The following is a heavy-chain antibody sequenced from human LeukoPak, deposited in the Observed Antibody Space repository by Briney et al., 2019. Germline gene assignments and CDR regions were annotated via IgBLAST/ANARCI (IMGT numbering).Heavy chain of an antibody. V-gene: IGHV4-39*01. CDR2: IYHTGST. Sequence: SETLSLTCTVSGGSISSSNYYWGWIRQPPGKGLEWIGNIYHTGSTYYIPSLKSRVTISSDTSKNQFSLKLSSVTAADTAIYYCARGQGATVPQVGKNWFDPWGQGTRVTVSS. CDR1: GGSISSSNYY. CDR3: ARGQGATVPQVGKNWFDP. D-gene: IGHD1-26*01. J-gene: IGHJ5*02.